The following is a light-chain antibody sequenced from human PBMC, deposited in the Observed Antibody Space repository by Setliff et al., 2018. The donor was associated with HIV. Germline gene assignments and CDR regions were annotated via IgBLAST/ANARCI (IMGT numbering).Light chain of an antibody. Sequence: QSALTQPRSVSGSPGQTITLSCTGSTSDVGNYNYVSWYQQYPGKAPKLIIFDVSRRPSGVPDRFSGSKSQNTASLTISGLQPEDEADYYCCSYVSSYSYIFGTGTKVTVL. V-gene: IGLV2-11*01. CDR2: DVS. J-gene: IGLJ1*01. CDR1: TSDVGNYNY. CDR3: CSYVSSYSYI.